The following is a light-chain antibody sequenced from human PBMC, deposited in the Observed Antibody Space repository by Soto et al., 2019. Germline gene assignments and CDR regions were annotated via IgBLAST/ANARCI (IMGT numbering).Light chain of an antibody. J-gene: IGKJ1*01. CDR2: GAS. Sequence: EIVLTQSPGTLSLSPGERATLSCMASKSVSSSYLAWYQQKPGQAPRLLIYGASSSATGITDRFSVSGSGTDVTLTISRLEPEDFAVYYCKQYGGSHQTLDQGMKVEI. CDR1: KSVSSSY. CDR3: KQYGGSHQT. V-gene: IGKV3-20*01.